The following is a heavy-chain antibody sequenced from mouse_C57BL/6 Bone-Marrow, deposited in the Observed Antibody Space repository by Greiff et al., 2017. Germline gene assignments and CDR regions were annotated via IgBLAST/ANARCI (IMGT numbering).Heavy chain of an antibody. CDR2: IDPENGDT. CDR1: GFNIKDDY. CDR3: TTYAMDY. V-gene: IGHV14-4*01. Sequence: VQLQQSGAELVRPGASVKLSCTASGFNIKDDYMHWVKQRPEQGLEWIGWIDPENGDTECASKFQGKATITADTSSNTAYLQLSSLTSEDTAVYYCTTYAMDYWGQGTSVTVSS. J-gene: IGHJ4*01.